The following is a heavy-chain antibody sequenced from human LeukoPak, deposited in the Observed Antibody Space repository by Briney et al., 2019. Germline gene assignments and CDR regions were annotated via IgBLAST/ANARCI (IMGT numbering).Heavy chain of an antibody. CDR2: IHGSGGST. V-gene: IGHV3-23*01. CDR1: GFTFSSYA. Sequence: GGSLRLSCAASGFTFSSYAMSWVRQAPGKGLEWVSGIHGSGGSTYYADSVKGGFTISRDNSKNTVYLEMNSLRAEDTALYYCAKDRSLWFGELQNWGQGTLVTVSS. J-gene: IGHJ4*02. CDR3: AKDRSLWFGELQN. D-gene: IGHD3-10*01.